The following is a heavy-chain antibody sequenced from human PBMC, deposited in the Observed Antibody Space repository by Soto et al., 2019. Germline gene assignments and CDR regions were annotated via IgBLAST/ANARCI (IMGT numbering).Heavy chain of an antibody. Sequence: GGSLRLSCAASGFTFSSYGMHWVRQAPGKGLEWVAVISYDGSNKYYADSVKGRFTISRDNSKNTLYLQMNSLRAEDTAVYYCAKDAVVTTYYYYGMDVWGQGTTVTVSS. CDR1: GFTFSSYG. D-gene: IGHD2-15*01. V-gene: IGHV3-30*18. CDR3: AKDAVVTTYYYYGMDV. CDR2: ISYDGSNK. J-gene: IGHJ6*02.